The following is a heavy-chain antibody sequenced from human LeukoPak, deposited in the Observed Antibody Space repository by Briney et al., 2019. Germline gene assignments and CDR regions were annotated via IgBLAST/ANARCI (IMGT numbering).Heavy chain of an antibody. CDR3: AAVQVGANYYFDY. CDR2: IVVGSGNT. V-gene: IGHV1-58*02. CDR1: GFTFTSSA. D-gene: IGHD1-26*01. J-gene: IGHJ4*02. Sequence: SVKVSCKASGFTFTSSAMQWVRQARGQRLEWIGWIVVGSGNTNYAQKFKERVTITRDMSTSRAYMELSSLRSEDTAVYYCAAVQVGANYYFDYWGQGTLVTVSS.